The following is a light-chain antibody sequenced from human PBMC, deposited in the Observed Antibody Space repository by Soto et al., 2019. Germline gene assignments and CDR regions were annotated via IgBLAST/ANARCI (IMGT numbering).Light chain of an antibody. CDR2: GAS. J-gene: IGKJ5*01. Sequence: EIVLTQSPGTPSLSPGERATLSCRASHSVSRTYLAWYQQKPGQAPRLLIFGASDRATGTPDRFSGSGSGTDFTLTISRLEPEDSAVYYCQQFDDSVTFGQGTRLE. CDR1: HSVSRTY. V-gene: IGKV3-20*01. CDR3: QQFDDSVT.